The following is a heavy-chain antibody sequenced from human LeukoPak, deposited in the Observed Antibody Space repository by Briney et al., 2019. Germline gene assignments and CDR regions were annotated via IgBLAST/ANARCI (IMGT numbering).Heavy chain of an antibody. CDR1: GYIFTAYS. V-gene: IGHV1-2*02. CDR2: INPNSGGT. J-gene: IGHJ4*02. CDR3: ARDLEGTGTHDFDY. D-gene: IGHD1-1*01. Sequence: GASVKVSCKASGYIFTAYSIHWVRQAPGQGLEWMGWINPNSGGTNYAQQFQDRVTMTRDTSISTAFMELSRLTSDDTAVFYCARDLEGTGTHDFDYWGQGTLVSVSS.